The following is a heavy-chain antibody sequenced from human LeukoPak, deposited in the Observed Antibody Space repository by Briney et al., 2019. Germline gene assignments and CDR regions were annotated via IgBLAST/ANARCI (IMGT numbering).Heavy chain of an antibody. D-gene: IGHD1-26*01. CDR1: GLTFSSSG. CDR2: IRYVETNK. V-gene: IGHV3-30*02. Sequence: GGPLRLSCAASGLTFSSSGMHWVRQPPGKGLEWVAFIRYVETNKHYADSVKGRFTISRDNSKNTLYLQMNSLRSEDTAVYYCAKGVYGGSSGGFYFDYWGQGALVTVSS. CDR3: AKGVYGGSSGGFYFDY. J-gene: IGHJ4*02.